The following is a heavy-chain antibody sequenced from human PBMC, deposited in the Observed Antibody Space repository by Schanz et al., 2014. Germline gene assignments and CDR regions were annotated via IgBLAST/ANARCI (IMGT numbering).Heavy chain of an antibody. D-gene: IGHD5-12*01. J-gene: IGHJ5*01. Sequence: QVQLVQSGAEVKKPGASVRVSCKASGYTFTTYAMSWVRQAPGQRLEWMGWINTGSGDTKYSQNFQGRVTITRDTSASTAYIELSSRISADTAAYSYARGIGGYDANNYFDSWGQGTLVTVSS. V-gene: IGHV1-3*04. CDR3: ARGIGGYDANNYFDS. CDR1: GYTFTTYA. CDR2: INTGSGDT.